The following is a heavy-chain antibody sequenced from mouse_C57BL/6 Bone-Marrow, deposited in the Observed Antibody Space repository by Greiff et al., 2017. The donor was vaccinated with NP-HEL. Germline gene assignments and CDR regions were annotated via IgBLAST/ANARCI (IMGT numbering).Heavy chain of an antibody. CDR3: TRLGPRHYFDY. Sequence: QVHVKQSGAELVRPGASVTLSCKASGYTFTDYELHWVKQTPVHGLEWIGAIDPETGGTAYNQKFKGKAILTADKSSSTAYMELRSLTSEDSAVYYCTRLGPRHYFDYWGQGTTLTVSS. V-gene: IGHV1-15*01. CDR1: GYTFTDYE. D-gene: IGHD6-1*01. J-gene: IGHJ2*01. CDR2: IDPETGGT.